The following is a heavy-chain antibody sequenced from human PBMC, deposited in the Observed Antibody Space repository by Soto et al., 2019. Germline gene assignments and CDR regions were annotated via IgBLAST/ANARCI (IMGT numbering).Heavy chain of an antibody. V-gene: IGHV4-34*01. CDR1: GGSFSGYY. J-gene: IGHJ6*02. CDR2: INHSGST. D-gene: IGHD2-2*01. Sequence: SETLSLTCAVYGGSFSGYYWSWIRQPPGKGLEWIGEINHSGSTNYNPSLKSRVTISVDTSKNQFSLKLSSVTAADTAVYYCARVVPAAIYYYYGMDVWGQGTTVTVSS. CDR3: ARVVPAAIYYYYGMDV.